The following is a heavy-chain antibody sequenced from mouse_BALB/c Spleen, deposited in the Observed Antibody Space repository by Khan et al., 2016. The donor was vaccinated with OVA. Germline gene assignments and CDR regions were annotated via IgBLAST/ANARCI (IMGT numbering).Heavy chain of an antibody. V-gene: IGHV2-3*01. CDR2: IWGDGNT. CDR3: AGFEASYYALDY. Sequence: QVQLKQSGPGLVAPSQSLSITCTVSGFSLTNYDVSWVRQPPGKGLEWLGVIWGDGNTNYHSAIISRLSISKDNSKNQVFLKLNSLQTDDTATYYCAGFEASYYALDYWGQGTSVTVSS. CDR1: GFSLTNYD. D-gene: IGHD6-1*01. J-gene: IGHJ4*01.